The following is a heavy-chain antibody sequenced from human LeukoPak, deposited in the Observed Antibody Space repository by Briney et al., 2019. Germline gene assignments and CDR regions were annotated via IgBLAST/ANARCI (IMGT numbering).Heavy chain of an antibody. Sequence: GGSLRLSCAASGFTFNSWSMNWVRQAPGKGLEWISSITTRSDYISYADSVRGRFTISRDSAKNFLYLQMNSLRAEDTAMYYCARDPSPGDYWGQGTLVTVSS. V-gene: IGHV3-21*01. CDR3: ARDPSPGDY. CDR1: GFTFNSWS. J-gene: IGHJ4*02. D-gene: IGHD1-14*01. CDR2: ITTRSDYI.